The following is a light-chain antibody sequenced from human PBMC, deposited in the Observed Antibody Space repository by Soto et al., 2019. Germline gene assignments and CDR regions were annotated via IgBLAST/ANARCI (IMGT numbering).Light chain of an antibody. CDR2: DAS. CDR3: QHYSSVWA. CDR1: QSISRG. V-gene: IGKV1-5*01. J-gene: IGKJ1*01. Sequence: DIQMTQSPSSLSASVGDRVPITCRASQSISRGLAWYQQKPGKAPNILIYDASTLESGVPSRFSGSGSGTEFTLTISRLHPDDFATYYCQHYSSVWAFGQGTKVDIK.